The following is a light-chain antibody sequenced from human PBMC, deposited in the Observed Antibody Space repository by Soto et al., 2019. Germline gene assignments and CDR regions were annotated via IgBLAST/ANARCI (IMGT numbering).Light chain of an antibody. V-gene: IGLV2-8*01. CDR2: DVL. CDR3: SSFAGSHYV. CDR1: SSNIGSNS. Sequence: QSVLTQPPSASETPGQRVTISCSGSSSNIGSNSVYWYQQHPGKAPKLIIYDVLKRPSGVPDRFSGSKSANTASLTVSGLQAEDEADYYCSSFAGSHYVFGTGTKVTVL. J-gene: IGLJ1*01.